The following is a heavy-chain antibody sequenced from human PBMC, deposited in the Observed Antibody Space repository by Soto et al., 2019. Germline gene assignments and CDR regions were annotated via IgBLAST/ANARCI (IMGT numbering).Heavy chain of an antibody. Sequence: ASVKVSCKVSGYTLTELSMHWVRQAPGKGLEWMGGFDPEDGETIYAQKFQGRVTMTEDTSTDTAYMELSSLRSEDTAVYYCATPTYPHSYGYGKSKHGYFEYWGQGTLVNVSS. CDR1: GYTLTELS. CDR2: FDPEDGET. CDR3: ATPTYPHSYGYGKSKHGYFEY. V-gene: IGHV1-24*01. J-gene: IGHJ4*02. D-gene: IGHD5-18*01.